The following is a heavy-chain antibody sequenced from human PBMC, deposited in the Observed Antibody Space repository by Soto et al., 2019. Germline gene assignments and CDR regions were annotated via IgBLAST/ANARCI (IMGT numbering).Heavy chain of an antibody. CDR1: GGTFSNHI. CDR3: VRDSPIGSAFSGHDDIDS. Sequence: VASVKVSCKASGGTFSNHIITWVRQAPGQGPEWMGRIIPMLAITNYAQKFQGRVTITADKSTTTAYMEVSSLRPEDTAMYCCVRDSPIGSAFSGHDDIDSWGQGTLVTVSS. V-gene: IGHV1-69*04. CDR2: IIPMLAIT. D-gene: IGHD5-12*01. J-gene: IGHJ4*02.